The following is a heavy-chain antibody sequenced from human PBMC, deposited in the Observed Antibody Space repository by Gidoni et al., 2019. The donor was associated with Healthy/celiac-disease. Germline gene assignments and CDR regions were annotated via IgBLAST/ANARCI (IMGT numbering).Heavy chain of an antibody. V-gene: IGHV3-30-3*01. Sequence: QVQLVESGGGVVQPGRSLRLLCAASGVTFSSYAMHCVRQAPGKGLEWVAVISYDGSNKYYADSVKGRFTISRDNSKNTLYLRMNSLRAEDTAVYYCAREVPVGYCSGGSCYSGGSQAGYWGQGTLVTVSS. D-gene: IGHD2-15*01. J-gene: IGHJ4*02. CDR1: GVTFSSYA. CDR2: ISYDGSNK. CDR3: AREVPVGYCSGGSCYSGGSQAGY.